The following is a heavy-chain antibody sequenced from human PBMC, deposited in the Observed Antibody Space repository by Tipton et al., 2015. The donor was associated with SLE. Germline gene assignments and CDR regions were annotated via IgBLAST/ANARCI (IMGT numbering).Heavy chain of an antibody. CDR2: TKQSGST. D-gene: IGHD6-13*01. CDR1: GGFFSGHY. V-gene: IGHV4-34*01. J-gene: IGHJ4*02. CDR3: AGAVGTAAGLRDY. Sequence: TLSLTCAVYGGFFSGHYWSWIRQPPGKRLEWIGETKQSGSTNHNPSLKRRIIMSVDASKNQFSLKLGSVTAADAAIYDGAGAVGTAAGLRDYWGQGTLVTVSS.